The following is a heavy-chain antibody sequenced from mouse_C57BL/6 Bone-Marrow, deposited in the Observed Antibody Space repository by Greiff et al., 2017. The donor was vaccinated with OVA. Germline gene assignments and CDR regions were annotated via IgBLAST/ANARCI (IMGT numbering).Heavy chain of an antibody. D-gene: IGHD1-1*01. CDR2: IDPSDSST. J-gene: IGHJ2*01. V-gene: IGHV1-50*01. CDR1: GSTFTSYW. Sequence: QVQLQQPGAELVKPGASVKLSCKASGSTFTSYWMQWVKQRPGQGLEWIGEIDPSDSSTNYNPTFNGKATLTVDTSSSTAYMQLSSLTSEDSAVYYCARESYGSRRLFDYWGQGTTLTVSS. CDR3: ARESYGSRRLFDY.